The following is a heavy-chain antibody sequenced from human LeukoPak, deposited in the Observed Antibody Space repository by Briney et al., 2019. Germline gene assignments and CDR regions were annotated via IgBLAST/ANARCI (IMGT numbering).Heavy chain of an antibody. CDR2: IKQDGSEK. Sequence: GGSLRLSCAASGFTFSSYWMSWVRQAPGKGLEWVANIKQDGSEKYYVDSVKGRFTISRDNAKNSLYLQMNSLRAEDTAVYYCARDQRYFDWSFPGSYFDYWGQGTLVTVSS. J-gene: IGHJ4*02. V-gene: IGHV3-7*03. CDR3: ARDQRYFDWSFPGSYFDY. D-gene: IGHD3-9*01. CDR1: GFTFSSYW.